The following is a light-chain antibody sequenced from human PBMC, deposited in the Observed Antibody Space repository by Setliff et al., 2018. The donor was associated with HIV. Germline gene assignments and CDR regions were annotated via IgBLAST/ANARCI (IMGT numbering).Light chain of an antibody. J-gene: IGLJ3*02. CDR3: CSYAGKFTWV. CDR2: GAN. Sequence: QSALTQPRSVSGSPGQSVTISCTGTSSDVGDYNHVSWYQQHPGKAPKLIIYGANKRPSGVPDRFSASKSGNTASLTISGLQAEDEADYYCSYAGKFTWVLGGGTKVTVL. V-gene: IGLV2-11*01. CDR1: SSDVGDYNH.